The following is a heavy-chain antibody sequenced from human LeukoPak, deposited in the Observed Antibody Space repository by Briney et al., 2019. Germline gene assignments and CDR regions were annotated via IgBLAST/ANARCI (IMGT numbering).Heavy chain of an antibody. J-gene: IGHJ5*02. CDR1: GGSISSGSYY. D-gene: IGHD6-6*01. CDR3: ARDSAARFDP. Sequence: PSETLSLTCTVSGGSISSGSYYWSWIRQPAGKGLEWIGRIYTSGSTNYNPSLKSRVTISVDTSKNQFSLKLSSVTAADTAVYYCARDSAARFDPWGQGTLVTVSS. CDR2: IYTSGST. V-gene: IGHV4-61*02.